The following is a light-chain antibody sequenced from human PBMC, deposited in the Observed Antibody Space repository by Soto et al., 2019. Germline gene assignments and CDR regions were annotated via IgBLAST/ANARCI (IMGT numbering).Light chain of an antibody. CDR2: DAS. J-gene: IGKJ5*01. CDR1: QNINNY. CDR3: QQYEHLPT. Sequence: DIQMTQSPSSLSASVGDRATITCQASQNINNYLNWYQQKPGRAPKLLIYDASNLEAGVPSMFRGSGCGTDITFTISRMQPEDIATYYCQQYEHLPTFGQGTRLEIK. V-gene: IGKV1-33*01.